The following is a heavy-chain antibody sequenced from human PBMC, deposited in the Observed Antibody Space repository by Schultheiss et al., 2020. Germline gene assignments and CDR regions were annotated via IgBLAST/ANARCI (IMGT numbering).Heavy chain of an antibody. CDR2: IYHSGST. D-gene: IGHD6-13*01. CDR1: GGSISSYY. Sequence: SETLSLTCTVSGGSISSYYWGWIRQPPGKGLEWIGEIYHSGSTNYNPSLKSRVTISVDTSKNQFSLKLSSVTAADTAVYYCARESGSSWYNWFDPWGQGTLVTVSS. CDR3: ARESGSSWYNWFDP. V-gene: IGHV4-59*01. J-gene: IGHJ5*02.